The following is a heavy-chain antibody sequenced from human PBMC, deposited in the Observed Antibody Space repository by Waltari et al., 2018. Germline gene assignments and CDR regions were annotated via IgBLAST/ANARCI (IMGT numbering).Heavy chain of an antibody. Sequence: EVQLVESGGGVVEPGGSLRLSCGTSGFNLEDYAMHWVRQAPGKGLEVIFLITAEGATPSDADSLKGRFTISRDSNKNSLSLYLNSLTPEDTALYYCAKDTSVSGRGGFDSWGQGTLVTVSS. CDR2: ITAEGATP. CDR1: GFNLEDYA. V-gene: IGHV3-43*02. CDR3: AKDTSVSGRGGFDS. D-gene: IGHD3-10*01. J-gene: IGHJ4*02.